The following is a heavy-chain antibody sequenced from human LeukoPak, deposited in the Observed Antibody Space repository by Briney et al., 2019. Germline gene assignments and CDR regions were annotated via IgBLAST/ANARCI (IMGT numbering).Heavy chain of an antibody. Sequence: PSQTLSLTCTVSGGSKNSDSNYWTWTRQPPGKGLEWIGYIYESGSTHYNPSLRSRIIISLDRSKKQFSLKVSSVTAADTAVYYCARGTCRGGSCYPAGYYYMDVWGKGTTVTVSS. V-gene: IGHV4-30-2*01. CDR1: GGSKNSDSNY. D-gene: IGHD3-22*01. J-gene: IGHJ6*03. CDR3: ARGTCRGGSCYPAGYYYMDV. CDR2: IYESGST.